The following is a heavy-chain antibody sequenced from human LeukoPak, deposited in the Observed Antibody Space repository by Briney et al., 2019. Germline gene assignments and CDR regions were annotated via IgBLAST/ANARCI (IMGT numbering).Heavy chain of an antibody. CDR1: GGSISSGDYY. CDR2: IYYSGST. D-gene: IGHD6-19*01. V-gene: IGHV4-30-4*01. CDR3: ARESMAGTLDY. J-gene: IGHJ4*02. Sequence: PSETLSLTCTVSGGSISSGDYYWSWIRQPPGKGLEWIGYIYYSGSTYYNPSLKSRVTISVDTSKNQFSLKLSSVTAADTAVYYCARESMAGTLDYWGQGTLVTVSS.